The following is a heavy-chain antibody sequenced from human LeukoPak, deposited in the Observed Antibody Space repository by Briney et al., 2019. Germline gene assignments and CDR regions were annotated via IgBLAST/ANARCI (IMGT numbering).Heavy chain of an antibody. CDR2: ISYSGNT. CDR1: GGSISSYY. D-gene: IGHD5-24*01. Sequence: SETLSLTCTVSGGSISSYYWSWIRQPPGKGLEWIGYISYSGNTNYNPSLKSRVTISVDTSKNQFSLKLSSVTAADTAVYFCARLRADGYNFYYFDYWGQGTLVTVSS. CDR3: ARLRADGYNFYYFDY. J-gene: IGHJ4*02. V-gene: IGHV4-59*08.